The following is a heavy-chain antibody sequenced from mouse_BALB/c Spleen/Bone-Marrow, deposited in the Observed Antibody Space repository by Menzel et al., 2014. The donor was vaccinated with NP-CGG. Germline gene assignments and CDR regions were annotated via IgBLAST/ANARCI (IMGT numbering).Heavy chain of an antibody. CDR2: IYPGDGDT. CDR1: GYAFSDYW. J-gene: IGHJ3*01. CDR3: ARETYGNAWFAY. V-gene: IGHV1-80*01. Sequence: VKLMDSGAELVRPGSSVKISCKASGYAFSDYWMNWVKQRPGQGLEWIGQIYPGDGDTNYIGKFKGKATLTADKSSSTAYMQLSSLTSEDSAVYFCARETYGNAWFAYWGQGTLVTVSA. D-gene: IGHD2-1*01.